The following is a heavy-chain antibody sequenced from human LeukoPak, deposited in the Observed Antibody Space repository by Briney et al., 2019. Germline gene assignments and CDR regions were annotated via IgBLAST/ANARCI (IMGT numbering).Heavy chain of an antibody. CDR1: GFTFSSYA. CDR2: ISYDGSNK. D-gene: IGHD6-13*01. J-gene: IGHJ1*01. V-gene: IGHV3-30-3*01. CDR3: ASSSWSSEYFHY. Sequence: GGSLRLSCAASGFTFSSYAMHWVRQAPGKGLEWVAVISYDGSNKYYADSVKGRFTISRDNSKNTLYLQMNSLRAEDTAVYFCASSSWSSEYFHYWGQGTLVTVSS.